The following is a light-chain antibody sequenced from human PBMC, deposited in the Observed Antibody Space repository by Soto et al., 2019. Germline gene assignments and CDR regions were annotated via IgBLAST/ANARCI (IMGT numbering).Light chain of an antibody. CDR3: SSYAGSNNFV. CDR2: EVS. Sequence: QSALTQPPSASGSPGQSVTISCTGTSSDVGGYNYVSWYQQHPGKAPKLMIYEVSERPSGVPDRFSGSKSSNTASLTVSGLQAEDEADYYCSSYAGSNNFVFGTGTKVNV. CDR1: SSDVGGYNY. J-gene: IGLJ1*01. V-gene: IGLV2-8*01.